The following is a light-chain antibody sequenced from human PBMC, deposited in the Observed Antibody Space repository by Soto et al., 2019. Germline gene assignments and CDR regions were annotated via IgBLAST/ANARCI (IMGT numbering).Light chain of an antibody. CDR3: TSYTSSGTYV. V-gene: IGLV2-14*01. CDR1: SSDIGAYNS. CDR2: EVS. Sequence: QSALTQPASVSGSPGQSITISCTGTSSDIGAYNSVSWYQQHPGKAPKLMIYEVSDRPSGVSNRFSGSKSGHTASLTISGLQADDEADYYCTSYTSSGTYVFGTGTKLTVL. J-gene: IGLJ1*01.